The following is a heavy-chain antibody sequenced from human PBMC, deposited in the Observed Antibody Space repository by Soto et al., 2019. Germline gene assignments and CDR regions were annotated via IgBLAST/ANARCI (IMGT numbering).Heavy chain of an antibody. CDR2: IIPIFGTA. CDR1: GGTFSSYA. D-gene: IGHD3-22*01. Sequence: SVKVSCKASGGTFSSYASSWVRQAPGQGLEWMGGIIPIFGTANYAQKFQGRVTITADESTSTAYMELSSLRSEDTAVYYCARVDPYDSSGYYYYGMDVWGQGTTVTVSS. J-gene: IGHJ6*02. V-gene: IGHV1-69*13. CDR3: ARVDPYDSSGYYYYGMDV.